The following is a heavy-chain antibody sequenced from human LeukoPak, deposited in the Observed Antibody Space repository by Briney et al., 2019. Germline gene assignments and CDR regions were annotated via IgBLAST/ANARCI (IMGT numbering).Heavy chain of an antibody. J-gene: IGHJ4*02. CDR1: GYRFTGYY. D-gene: IGHD3-10*01. Sequence: ASVKVSCKTSGYRFTGYYLHWVRQAPGQGLEWMGWMNPKSGATDCARKFQGRVTMTRDTSISTAYMELTRLRSDDTAVYYCARDPSGGFGELSPDYWGQGTLVTVSS. CDR2: MNPKSGAT. CDR3: ARDPSGGFGELSPDY. V-gene: IGHV1-2*02.